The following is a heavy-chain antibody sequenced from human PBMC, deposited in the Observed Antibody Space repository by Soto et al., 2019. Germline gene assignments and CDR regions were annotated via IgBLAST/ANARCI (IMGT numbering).Heavy chain of an antibody. CDR2: IYYSGST. Sequence: TLSLTCTVSGGSISSGDCYWSWIRQPPGKGLEWIGYIYYSGSTYYNPSLKSRVTISVDTSKNQFSLKLSSVTAADTAVYYCARVQGGGGAMVHNYWGQGTLVTVSS. CDR1: GGSISSGDCY. V-gene: IGHV4-30-4*01. CDR3: ARVQGGGGAMVHNY. J-gene: IGHJ4*02. D-gene: IGHD5-18*01.